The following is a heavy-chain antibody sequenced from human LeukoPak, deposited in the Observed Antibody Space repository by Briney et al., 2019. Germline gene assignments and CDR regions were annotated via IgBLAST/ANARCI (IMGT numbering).Heavy chain of an antibody. D-gene: IGHD3-3*01. CDR3: ARGLLSGGNWFDP. V-gene: IGHV4-38-2*02. J-gene: IGHJ5*02. CDR2: MYHSGST. CDR1: GYSISSGYY. Sequence: PSETLSLTCTVSGYSISSGYYWGWIRQPPGKGLEWIGSMYHSGSTYYNPSLNSRVTISVDTSKNQVSLKMSSVTAADTAVYYCARGLLSGGNWFDPWGQGTLVTVSS.